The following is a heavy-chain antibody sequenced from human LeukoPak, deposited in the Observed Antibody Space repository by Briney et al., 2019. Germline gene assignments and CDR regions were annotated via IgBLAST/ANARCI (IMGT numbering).Heavy chain of an antibody. J-gene: IGHJ4*02. CDR1: GYTLNVFF. Sequence: ASVNVSCKASGYTLNVFFMQWVRQAPGQGLEWMGWINPNSGDTNYAQRFQGRVTMTLDTSNSAAYMELTSLTPDDTAMYYCASGRGSGSLRWGQGTLVSVSS. D-gene: IGHD1-26*01. CDR3: ASGRGSGSLR. V-gene: IGHV1-2*02. CDR2: INPNSGDT.